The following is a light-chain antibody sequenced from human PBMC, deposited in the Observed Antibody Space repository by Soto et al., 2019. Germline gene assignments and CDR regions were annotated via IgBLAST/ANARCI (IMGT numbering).Light chain of an antibody. CDR1: QSVSNN. CDR2: GAS. CDR3: KEYDNLWT. Sequence: EKVMTQSPATLSVSPEEGATLSCRASQSVSNNLAWYQRKPGQAPRLLIYGASTRAAGIPARFSGSGSGTESTLTIRRLHCDDFAVYYCKEYDNLWTFGQGTKVEI. V-gene: IGKV3-15*01. J-gene: IGKJ1*01.